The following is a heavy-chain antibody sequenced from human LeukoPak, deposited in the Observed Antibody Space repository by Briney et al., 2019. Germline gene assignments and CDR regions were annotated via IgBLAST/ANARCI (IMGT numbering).Heavy chain of an antibody. D-gene: IGHD2-2*01. Sequence: GGSLRLSCAASGFTFSSYDMHWVRQATGKGLEWVSAIGTAGDPYYPGSVKGRFTISRENAKNSLYLQMNSLRAGDTAVYYCARGNYHNYCSSTSCYGYFDCWGQGTLVTVSS. J-gene: IGHJ4*02. CDR3: ARGNYHNYCSSTSCYGYFDC. V-gene: IGHV3-13*05. CDR1: GFTFSSYD. CDR2: IGTAGDP.